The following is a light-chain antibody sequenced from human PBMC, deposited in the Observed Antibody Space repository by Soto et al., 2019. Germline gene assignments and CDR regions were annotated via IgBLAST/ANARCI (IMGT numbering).Light chain of an antibody. Sequence: DIQMTQSPSTLSASVGDRVTITCRASQSISSWLAWYQQKPGKAPKLLIYDASSLESGVPSRFSGSGSVTEFTLTISSLQPDDFVTYYCQQYNSYSGTFGQGTKVEIK. CDR3: QQYNSYSGT. J-gene: IGKJ1*01. CDR1: QSISSW. CDR2: DAS. V-gene: IGKV1-5*01.